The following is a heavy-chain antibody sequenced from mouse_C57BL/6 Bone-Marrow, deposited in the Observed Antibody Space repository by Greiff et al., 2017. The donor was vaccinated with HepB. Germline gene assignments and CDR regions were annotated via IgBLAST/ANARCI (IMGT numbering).Heavy chain of an antibody. CDR1: GYTFTDYY. D-gene: IGHD1-1*01. Sequence: VQLQQSGPELVKPGASVKISCKASGYTFTDYYMNWVKQSHGKSLEWIGDINPNNGGTSYNQKFKGKATLTVDKSSSTAYMELRSLTSEDSAVYYSARTISGSSRPFDYWGQGTTLTVAS. CDR2: INPNNGGT. V-gene: IGHV1-26*01. CDR3: ARTISGSSRPFDY. J-gene: IGHJ2*01.